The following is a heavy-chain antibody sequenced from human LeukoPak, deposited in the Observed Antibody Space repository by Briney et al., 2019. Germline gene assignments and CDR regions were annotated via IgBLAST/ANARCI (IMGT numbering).Heavy chain of an antibody. V-gene: IGHV3-64*01. CDR1: GFTFSSYA. Sequence: GGSLRLSCAASGFTFSSYAMHWVRQAPGKGLEYVSGISSNGGSTYYANSVKGRVTISRDNSKNTLDLQMGSLRAEDMAVYYCASRVVDYWGQGTLVTVSS. CDR3: ASRVVDY. J-gene: IGHJ4*02. CDR2: ISSNGGST.